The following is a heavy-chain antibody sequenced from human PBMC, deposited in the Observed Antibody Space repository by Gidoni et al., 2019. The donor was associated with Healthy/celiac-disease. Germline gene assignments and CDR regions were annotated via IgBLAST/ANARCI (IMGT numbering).Heavy chain of an antibody. Sequence: QVQLKESGPGLVKPSETLSLTCTVSGYSISSGYYWCWIRQPPGKGLEWIGSIYHSGSTYYNPSLKRRVTISVDTSKNQFSLKLSSVTAADTAVYYCARDGPGSSSWYVDVWGQVTTVTVSS. CDR1: GYSISSGYY. CDR3: ARDGPGSSSWYVDV. J-gene: IGHJ6*02. D-gene: IGHD6-13*01. V-gene: IGHV4-38-2*02. CDR2: IYHSGST.